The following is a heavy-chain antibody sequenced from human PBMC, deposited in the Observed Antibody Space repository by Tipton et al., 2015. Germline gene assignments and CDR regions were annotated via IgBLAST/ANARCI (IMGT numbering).Heavy chain of an antibody. V-gene: IGHV3-7*01. D-gene: IGHD1-26*01. CDR3: ARVRDRSYRREFDY. J-gene: IGHJ4*02. CDR2: IKEDGSDK. Sequence: SLRLSCAASGFTFSSYWMSWVRQAPGKGLEWVANIKEDGSDKYYVDSVKGRFTISRDNAKKSLYLQMNSLRAEDTAVYYCARVRDRSYRREFDYWGQGTLVTVSS. CDR1: GFTFSSYW.